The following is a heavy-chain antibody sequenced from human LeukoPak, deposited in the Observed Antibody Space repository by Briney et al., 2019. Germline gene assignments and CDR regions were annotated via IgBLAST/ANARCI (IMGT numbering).Heavy chain of an antibody. CDR1: GGSFSDYY. CDR3: ARGPGIAAADAVSY. J-gene: IGHJ4*02. CDR2: INHSGST. V-gene: IGHV4-34*01. D-gene: IGHD6-25*01. Sequence: PSETLSLTCAVYGGSFSDYYWSWIRQPPGKGLEWIGEINHSGSTNYNSSLKSRVTISVDTSKKQFSLKLSSVTAADTAVYYCARGPGIAAADAVSYWGQGTLVTVSS.